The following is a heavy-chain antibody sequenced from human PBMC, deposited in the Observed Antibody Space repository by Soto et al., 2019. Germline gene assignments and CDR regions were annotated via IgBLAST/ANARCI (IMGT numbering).Heavy chain of an antibody. V-gene: IGHV5-51*01. J-gene: IGHJ3*02. D-gene: IGHD3-22*01. CDR3: LRSILEGYYYDSSGIAFDI. CDR2: IYPGDSDT. CDR1: GYSFTSYW. Sequence: GESLKISCKGSGYSFTSYWIGWVRQMPGKGLEWMGIIYPGDSDTRYSPSYQGQVTISADKSISTAYLQWSSLKASDTAMYYCLRSILEGYYYDSSGIAFDIWGQGTMVTVSS.